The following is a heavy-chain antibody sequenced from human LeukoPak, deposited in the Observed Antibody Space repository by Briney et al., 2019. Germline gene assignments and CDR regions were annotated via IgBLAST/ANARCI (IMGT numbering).Heavy chain of an antibody. J-gene: IGHJ4*02. CDR3: ARGGPSYALDY. Sequence: GESLKISCKGSGYTFTNYWIGWVRQMPGKGLEWIGIIYPGDSDTRYSPSFQGQVTMSVDKSINIAYLQWSSLKASDTAMYYCARGGPSYALDYWGQGSLVTVSS. CDR1: GYTFTNYW. CDR2: IYPGDSDT. V-gene: IGHV5-51*01. D-gene: IGHD2-2*01.